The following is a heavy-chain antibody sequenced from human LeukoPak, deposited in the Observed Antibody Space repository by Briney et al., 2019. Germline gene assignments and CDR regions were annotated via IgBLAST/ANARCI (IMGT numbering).Heavy chain of an antibody. CDR2: IYHSGST. D-gene: IGHD3-22*01. Sequence: SETLSLTCTVSGYSISSGYYWGWIRQPPGKGLEWIGSIYHSGSTYYNPSLKSRVTISVDTSKNQFSLKLSSVTAADTAVYYCARERLDDSSGCNLDYWGQGTLVTVSS. J-gene: IGHJ4*02. CDR1: GYSISSGYY. CDR3: ARERLDDSSGCNLDY. V-gene: IGHV4-38-2*02.